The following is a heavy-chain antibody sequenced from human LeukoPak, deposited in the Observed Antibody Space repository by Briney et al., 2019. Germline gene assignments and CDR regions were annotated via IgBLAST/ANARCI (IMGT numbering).Heavy chain of an antibody. J-gene: IGHJ4*02. CDR2: ITPKSGDT. D-gene: IGHD3-3*02. Sequence: GASVKVSCKASGYTFSDFYIHWVRQAPGQGLEYVGWITPKSGDTYSPQRFQGRVTMTRDASISTAYMGLGSLRSDDTAVYFCARVRLADERAWAYWGQGTLVTVSS. V-gene: IGHV1-2*02. CDR1: GYTFSDFY. CDR3: ARVRLADERAWAY.